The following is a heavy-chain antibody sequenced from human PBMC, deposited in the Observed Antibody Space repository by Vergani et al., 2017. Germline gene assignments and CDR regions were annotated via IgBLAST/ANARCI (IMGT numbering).Heavy chain of an antibody. Sequence: QVQLQQWGAGLLKPSETLSLTCAVYGGSFSGYYWSWIRQPPGKGLEWIGEINHSGSTNYNPSLKSRVTISVDTSKNQFSLKLSSVTAADKAVYYCARVGHLVAVTGEGPSLDLWGRGTLVTVSS. J-gene: IGHJ2*01. V-gene: IGHV4-34*01. CDR3: ARVGHLVAVTGEGPSLDL. D-gene: IGHD2-21*02. CDR2: INHSGST. CDR1: GGSFSGYY.